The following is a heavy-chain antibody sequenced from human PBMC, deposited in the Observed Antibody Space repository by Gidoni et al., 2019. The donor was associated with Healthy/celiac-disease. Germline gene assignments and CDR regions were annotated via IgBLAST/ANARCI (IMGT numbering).Heavy chain of an antibody. D-gene: IGHD1-26*01. V-gene: IGHV1-69*01. CDR2: SIPIFGTA. CDR3: AREGIARTGSEGSHSDYYYYGMDV. CDR1: GGTFSSYA. Sequence: QVQLVQSGAEVKKPGSSVKVSCKDSGGTFSSYAISWVRQAPGQGLEWMGGSIPIFGTANYAQKFQGRVTITADESTSTAYMELRSLRSEDTAVYYCAREGIARTGSEGSHSDYYYYGMDVWGQGTTVTVSS. J-gene: IGHJ6*02.